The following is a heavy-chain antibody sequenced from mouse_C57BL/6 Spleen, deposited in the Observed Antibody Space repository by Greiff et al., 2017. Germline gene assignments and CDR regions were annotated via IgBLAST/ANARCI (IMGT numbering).Heavy chain of an antibody. J-gene: IGHJ1*03. CDR1: GYSITSGYY. Sequence: EVQRVESGPGLVKPSQSLSLTCSVTGYSITSGYYWNWIRQFPGNKLEWMGYISYDGSNNYNPSLKNRISITRDTSKNQFFLKLNSVTTEDTATYYCARDPSWYFDVWGTGTTVTVSS. CDR3: ARDPSWYFDV. CDR2: ISYDGSN. V-gene: IGHV3-6*01.